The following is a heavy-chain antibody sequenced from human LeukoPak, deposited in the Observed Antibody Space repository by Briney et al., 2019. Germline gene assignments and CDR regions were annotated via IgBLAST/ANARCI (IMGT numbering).Heavy chain of an antibody. V-gene: IGHV3-7*01. CDR2: IKGDESAR. Sequence: GGSLRLSCAASGFTFSTYWMAWVRQAPGKGLEWVANIKGDESARHQADSVKGRFTISRDNAQNSVYLQMSSLRGEDTDVYYCERDGVGSLDYWGQGTLVTVSS. CDR3: ERDGVGSLDY. D-gene: IGHD1-26*01. CDR1: GFTFSTYW. J-gene: IGHJ4*02.